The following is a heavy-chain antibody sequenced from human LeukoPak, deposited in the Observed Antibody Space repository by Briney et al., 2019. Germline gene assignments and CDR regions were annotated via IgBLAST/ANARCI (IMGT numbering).Heavy chain of an antibody. J-gene: IGHJ4*02. CDR1: GFTFSSYA. Sequence: PGGSLRLSCAASGFTFSSYAMHWVRQAPGKGLEWVAVISYDGSNKYYADSVKGRFTISRDNSKNTLYLQMNSLRAEDTAVYYCARGPVNYYDSSGYYFLVREAFDYWGRGTLVTVSS. CDR2: ISYDGSNK. V-gene: IGHV3-30-3*01. CDR3: ARGPVNYYDSSGYYFLVREAFDY. D-gene: IGHD3-22*01.